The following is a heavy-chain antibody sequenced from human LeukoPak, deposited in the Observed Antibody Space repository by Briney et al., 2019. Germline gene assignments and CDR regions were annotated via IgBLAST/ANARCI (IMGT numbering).Heavy chain of an antibody. V-gene: IGHV4-59*04. J-gene: IGHJ4*02. D-gene: IGHD2-2*01. CDR2: IFYSGST. CDR3: ARQPYIVVVPAAAQGVDY. Sequence: SETLSLTCTVSGGSISSYYWGWIRQPPGKGLEWIGNIFYSGSTYYSPSLKSRVTISLDTSRNQFSLKLNSVTAADTAVYYCARQPYIVVVPAAAQGVDYWGQGTLVTVSS. CDR1: GGSISSYY.